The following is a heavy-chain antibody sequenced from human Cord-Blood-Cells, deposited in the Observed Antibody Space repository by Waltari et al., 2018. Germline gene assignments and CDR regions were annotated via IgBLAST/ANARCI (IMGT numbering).Heavy chain of an antibody. CDR3: ARMGYSSSWYDD. J-gene: IGHJ4*02. CDR1: GFSLSTSGMR. CDR2: IDWDDDK. V-gene: IGHV2-70*04. D-gene: IGHD6-13*01. Sequence: QVTLKESGPALVKPTQTLTLTCTFSGFSLSTSGMRVSWIRQPPGKALEWLARIDWDDDKFYSTSLKTRLTISKDTSKNQVVLTMTNMDPVDTATYYCARMGYSSSWYDDWGQGTLVTVSS.